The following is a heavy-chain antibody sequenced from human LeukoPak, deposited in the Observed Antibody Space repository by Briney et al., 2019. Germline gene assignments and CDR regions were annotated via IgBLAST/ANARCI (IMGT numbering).Heavy chain of an antibody. Sequence: GGSLRLSCAASGFSFSTYWMTWARQAPGKGLEWVANIKYDETEKNYVDSVKGRFTISRDNDKNSLDLQMDSLRVDDTAEYYCVKGGHLDNWGEGILVTVSS. CDR2: IKYDETEK. V-gene: IGHV3-7*01. CDR1: GFSFSTYW. J-gene: IGHJ4*02. CDR3: VKGGHLDN.